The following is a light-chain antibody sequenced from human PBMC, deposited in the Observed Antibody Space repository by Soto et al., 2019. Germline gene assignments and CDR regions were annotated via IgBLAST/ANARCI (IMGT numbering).Light chain of an antibody. CDR3: HHYGSSLWT. V-gene: IGKV3-20*01. Sequence: EVVLTQSPGTLSLSPGEGASLSCRASQRVSSSYLAWYQQKPGQAPRLLIYGTSNRATGIPDRFSGSGSETDFTLTISRLEPEDFAMYYCHHYGSSLWTFGQGTKVEIK. CDR1: QRVSSSY. J-gene: IGKJ1*01. CDR2: GTS.